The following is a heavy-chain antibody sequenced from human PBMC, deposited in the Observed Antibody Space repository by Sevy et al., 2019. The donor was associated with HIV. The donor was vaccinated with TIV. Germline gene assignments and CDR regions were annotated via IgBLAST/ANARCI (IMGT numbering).Heavy chain of an antibody. Sequence: GGSMRLSCAASGFTVNSNYMTWVRQAPGKGLEGVSVIHSDDTTYHADSVKDRFTISRDNFKNTLYLHMSSLRSEDTAVYYCARGKSGYGYALNYWGQGTLVTVSS. CDR3: ARGKSGYGYALNY. J-gene: IGHJ4*02. CDR2: IHSDDTT. CDR1: GFTVNSNY. V-gene: IGHV3-66*01. D-gene: IGHD5-18*01.